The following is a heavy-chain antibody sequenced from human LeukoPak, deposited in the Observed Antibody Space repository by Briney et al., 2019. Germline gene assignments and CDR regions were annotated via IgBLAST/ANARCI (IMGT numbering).Heavy chain of an antibody. CDR1: GFTFSSYG. J-gene: IGHJ4*02. Sequence: GGSVRLSCAASGFTFSSYGMNWVRQAPGKGLEWVSTIRGSGDSTYYADSVKGRFTISRDNSKKTLYLQMNSLSAEDTAVYYCAKGTYYYGSGSYYFDYWGQGTLVTVSS. CDR2: IRGSGDST. V-gene: IGHV3-23*01. D-gene: IGHD3-10*01. CDR3: AKGTYYYGSGSYYFDY.